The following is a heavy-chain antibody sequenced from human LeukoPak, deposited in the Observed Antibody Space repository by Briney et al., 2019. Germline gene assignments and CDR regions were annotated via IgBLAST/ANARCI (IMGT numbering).Heavy chain of an antibody. D-gene: IGHD2-15*01. CDR1: GGSISSYY. CDR2: IYTSGST. Sequence: PSETLSLTCTVSGGSISSYYWSWIRQPAGKGLEWIGRIYTSGSTNYNPSLKSRVTMSVDTSKNQFSLKLSSVTAADTAVYYCARDLGYGGTEMYYFDYWGQGTLVTVSS. V-gene: IGHV4-4*07. J-gene: IGHJ4*02. CDR3: ARDLGYGGTEMYYFDY.